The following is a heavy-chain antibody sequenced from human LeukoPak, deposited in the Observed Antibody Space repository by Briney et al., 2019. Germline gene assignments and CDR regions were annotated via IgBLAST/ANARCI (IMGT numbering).Heavy chain of an antibody. Sequence: PSETLSLTCAVHGGSFSGYYWSWIRQPPGKGLEWIGEINHSGSTNYNPSLKSRVTISVDTSKNQFSLKLSSVTAADTAVYYCAVTISSGWSFDYWGQGTLVTVSS. D-gene: IGHD6-19*01. CDR2: INHSGST. V-gene: IGHV4-34*01. J-gene: IGHJ4*02. CDR1: GGSFSGYY. CDR3: AVTISSGWSFDY.